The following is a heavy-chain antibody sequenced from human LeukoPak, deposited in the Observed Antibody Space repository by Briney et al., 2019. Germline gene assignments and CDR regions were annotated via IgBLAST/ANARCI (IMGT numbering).Heavy chain of an antibody. CDR3: ARIPLVWSSPKGAFDI. CDR1: GGSISSSNW. J-gene: IGHJ3*02. CDR2: IYHSGST. D-gene: IGHD3-10*01. Sequence: SETLSLTCAVSGGSISSSNWWSWVRQPPGKGLDWIGEIYHSGSTNYNQSLKSRVTISVDKSKNQFSLKVSSVSEADTAVYYCARIPLVWSSPKGAFDIWGQGTMVTVSS. V-gene: IGHV4-4*02.